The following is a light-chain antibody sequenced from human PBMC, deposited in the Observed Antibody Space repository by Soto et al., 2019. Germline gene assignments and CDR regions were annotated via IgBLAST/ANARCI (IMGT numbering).Light chain of an antibody. Sequence: DIQMTQSPSTLSASVGDRVTITCRASQSLNDWLAWVQQKPGKAPNLLIYKVSNFETGEPSRFSGSGSGTEFTLTISSLQPDEFATYYCQQYNGYSWAFGQGTKVEIK. CDR2: KVS. V-gene: IGKV1-5*03. J-gene: IGKJ1*01. CDR3: QQYNGYSWA. CDR1: QSLNDW.